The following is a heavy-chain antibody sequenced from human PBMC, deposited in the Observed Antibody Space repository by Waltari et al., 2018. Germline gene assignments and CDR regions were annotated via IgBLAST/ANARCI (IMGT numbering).Heavy chain of an antibody. Sequence: QVQLQQWGAGLLKPSETLSLTCAVYGGSFSGYYWSWTRQPPGKGLEWIGEINHSGSTNYNPSLKSRVTISVDTSKNQFSLKLSSVTAADTAVYYCARGPRNSGPVGYWGQGTLVTVSS. V-gene: IGHV4-34*01. CDR2: INHSGST. CDR3: ARGPRNSGPVGY. CDR1: GGSFSGYY. D-gene: IGHD1-26*01. J-gene: IGHJ4*02.